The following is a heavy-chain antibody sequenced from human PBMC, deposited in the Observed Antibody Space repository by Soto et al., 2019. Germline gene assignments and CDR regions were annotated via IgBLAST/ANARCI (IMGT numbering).Heavy chain of an antibody. V-gene: IGHV2-5*02. J-gene: IGHJ3*02. CDR3: AHTLYGSGSYYSGVDAFVI. Sequence: VFGPELVNPTQTLTLTCTFSGFSLSTSGVGVGWIRQPPGKALEWLALIYWDDDKRYSPSLKSRLTITKDTSKNQVVLTMTNMDPVDTATYYCAHTLYGSGSYYSGVDAFVIWGQGTMVTVSS. CDR1: GFSLSTSGVG. CDR2: IYWDDDK. D-gene: IGHD3-10*01.